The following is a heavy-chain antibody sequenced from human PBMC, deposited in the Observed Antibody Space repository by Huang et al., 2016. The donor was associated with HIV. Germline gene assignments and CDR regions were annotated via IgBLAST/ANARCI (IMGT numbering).Heavy chain of an antibody. CDR2: INPKRGGT. V-gene: IGHV1-2*02. D-gene: IGHD6-6*01. CDR1: GYTFTDSN. J-gene: IGHJ4*02. CDR3: ARDWSFGSSTSPAD. Sequence: QVQLVQSGAEVKNPGASVRVSCKASGYTFTDSNIHWVRQAPGQGLEGVGWINPKRGGTIYAQRFQGRVTMTRDTTISTVHMDRRRIQSDDTAVYFCARDWSFGSSTSPADWGQGTLVTVSS.